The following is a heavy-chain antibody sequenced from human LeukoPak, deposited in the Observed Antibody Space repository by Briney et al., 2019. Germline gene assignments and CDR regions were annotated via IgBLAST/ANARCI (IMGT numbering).Heavy chain of an antibody. CDR2: FYSGGST. J-gene: IGHJ4*02. V-gene: IGHV4-4*07. D-gene: IGHD5-12*01. Sequence: SETLSLTCTVSGGSISSYYWSWIRQPAGKGLEWIGRFYSGGSTDYNPSLKSQVTMSVDTSKNQFSLELSSVTAADTAVYYCARVYSGYDLPGSLANYYFDYWGQGTLVTVSS. CDR1: GGSISSYY. CDR3: ARVYSGYDLPGSLANYYFDY.